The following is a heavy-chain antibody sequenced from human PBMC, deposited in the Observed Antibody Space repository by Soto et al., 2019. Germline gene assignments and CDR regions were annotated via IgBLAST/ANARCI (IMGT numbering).Heavy chain of an antibody. Sequence: QVQLVQSGAEVKKPGASVKVSCKTSGYTFTSYSISWVRQAPGQGLEWMGWINVYNGNKKYAQNLQGRVTMTTDTSTSTADMDLRSLRSDDTAVYYCARDLAVGWFDPWGQGTLVTVSS. CDR1: GYTFTSYS. CDR3: ARDLAVGWFDP. CDR2: INVYNGNK. V-gene: IGHV1-18*01. J-gene: IGHJ5*02. D-gene: IGHD2-2*01.